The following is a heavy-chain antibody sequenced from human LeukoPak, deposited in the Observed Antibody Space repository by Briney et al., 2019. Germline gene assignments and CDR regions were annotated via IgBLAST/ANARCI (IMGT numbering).Heavy chain of an antibody. Sequence: ASVKVSCKASGYTFTSYGISWVRQAPGQGLERVGWISAYNGNTNYAQKLQGRVTMTTDTSTSTAYMELRSLRSDDTAVYYCARARRNSGWYSPIDYWGQGTLVTVSS. J-gene: IGHJ4*02. CDR2: ISAYNGNT. CDR3: ARARRNSGWYSPIDY. V-gene: IGHV1-18*01. D-gene: IGHD6-19*01. CDR1: GYTFTSYG.